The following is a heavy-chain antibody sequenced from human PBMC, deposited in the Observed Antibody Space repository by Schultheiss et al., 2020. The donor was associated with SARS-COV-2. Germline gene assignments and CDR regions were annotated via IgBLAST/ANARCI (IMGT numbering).Heavy chain of an antibody. CDR2: ISAYNGNT. V-gene: IGHV1-18*04. D-gene: IGHD2-2*01. J-gene: IGHJ5*02. Sequence: ASVKVSCKASGYTFTSYGISWVRQAPGQGLEWMGWISAYNGNTNYAQKFQGRVTMTRDTSISTAYMELSRLRSDDTAVYYCARVWGLGRRYCSSTSCPQANWFDPWGQGTLVTVSS. CDR3: ARVWGLGRRYCSSTSCPQANWFDP. CDR1: GYTFTSYG.